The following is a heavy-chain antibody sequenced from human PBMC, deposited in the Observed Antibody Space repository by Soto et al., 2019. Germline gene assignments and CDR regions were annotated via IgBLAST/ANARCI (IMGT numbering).Heavy chain of an antibody. CDR1: GFTFSSYA. D-gene: IGHD3-10*01. Sequence: PGGSLRLSCAASGFTFSSYAMSWGRQAPGKGLEWVSAISGSGGSTYYADSVKGRFTISRDNSKNTLYLQMNSLRAEDTAVYYCAKDFYGSGSYYNPPWFDPWGQRTLVTVSS. V-gene: IGHV3-23*01. CDR2: ISGSGGST. J-gene: IGHJ5*02. CDR3: AKDFYGSGSYYNPPWFDP.